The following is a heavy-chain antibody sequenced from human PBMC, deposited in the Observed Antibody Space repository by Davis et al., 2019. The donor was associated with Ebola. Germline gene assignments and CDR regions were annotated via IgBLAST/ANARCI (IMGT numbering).Heavy chain of an antibody. CDR3: ARDPPYGYYGMDV. CDR1: GGSISSSSYY. V-gene: IGHV3-74*01. J-gene: IGHJ6*02. D-gene: IGHD4-17*01. CDR2: INSDGSST. Sequence: HTSETLSLTCTVSGGSISSSSYYWGWVRQAPGKGLVWVSRINSDGSSTSYADSVKGRFTISRDNAKNTLYLQMNSLRAEDTAVYYCARDPPYGYYGMDVWGQGTTVTVSS.